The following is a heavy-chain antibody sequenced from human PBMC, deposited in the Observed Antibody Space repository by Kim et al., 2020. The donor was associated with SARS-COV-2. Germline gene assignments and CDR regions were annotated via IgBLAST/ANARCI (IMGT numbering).Heavy chain of an antibody. J-gene: IGHJ4*02. Sequence: SVKGRFTSSRDNSKNSLYLQMNSLRTEDTALYYCARGGDFWSGYYPIDYWGQGTLVTVSS. V-gene: IGHV3-43*01. D-gene: IGHD3-3*01. CDR3: ARGGDFWSGYYPIDY.